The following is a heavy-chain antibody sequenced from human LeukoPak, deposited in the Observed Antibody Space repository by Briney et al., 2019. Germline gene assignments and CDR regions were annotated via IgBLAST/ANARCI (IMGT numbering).Heavy chain of an antibody. CDR3: TTEGYIYGHHALDI. D-gene: IGHD5-18*01. V-gene: IGHV3-15*01. Sequence: KAGGSLRLSCAASGFTFSNAWMSWVRQAPGKGLEWIGRIKSKSSGGTTDYAAPVKGRLSISGDDSKNTLYLQMNSLKTEDTAVYYCTTEGYIYGHHALDIWGQGTMVTVSS. CDR1: GFTFSNAW. J-gene: IGHJ3*02. CDR2: IKSKSSGGTT.